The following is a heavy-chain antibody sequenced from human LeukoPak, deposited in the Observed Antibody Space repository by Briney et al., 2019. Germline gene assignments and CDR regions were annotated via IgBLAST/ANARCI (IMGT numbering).Heavy chain of an antibody. CDR2: ISGSGAYT. J-gene: IGHJ4*02. Sequence: GGSRRLSCAASGFTFSSHAMSWVRQTQGKGLEWVSAISGSGAYTYYADSVKGRFTISRDNSKNTLYLQMNSLRAEDTAVYYCAKGITEESLFDSWGQGTLVTVSS. V-gene: IGHV3-23*01. CDR1: GFTFSSHA. CDR3: AKGITEESLFDS. D-gene: IGHD1-14*01.